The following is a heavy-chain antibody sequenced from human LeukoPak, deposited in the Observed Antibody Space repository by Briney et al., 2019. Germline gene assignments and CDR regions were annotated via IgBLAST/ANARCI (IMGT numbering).Heavy chain of an antibody. CDR2: ISHSGSDI. Sequence: PGGSLRLSCAASGFTFSDYYMSWIRLAPGQGLEWLSCISHSGSDIHYAESVKGRFTISRDNAKNSLYLQMNSLRAEDTAVYYCARDIRIVGSTEYFPHWGQGTLVTVSS. CDR3: ARDIRIVGSTEYFPH. CDR1: GFTFSDYY. V-gene: IGHV3-11*01. J-gene: IGHJ1*01. D-gene: IGHD1-26*01.